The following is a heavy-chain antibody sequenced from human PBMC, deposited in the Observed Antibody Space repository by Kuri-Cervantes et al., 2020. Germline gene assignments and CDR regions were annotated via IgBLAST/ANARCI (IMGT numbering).Heavy chain of an antibody. CDR1: GGSISSGGYS. CDR3: AGLPLNYYYDSSGSNAFDI. D-gene: IGHD3-22*01. J-gene: IGHJ3*02. V-gene: IGHV4-30-2*01. CDR2: IYHSGST. Sequence: LRLSCAVSGGSISSGGYSWSWIRQPPGKGLEWIGYIYHSGSTYYNPSLKSRVTISADKSKNQFSLKLSSVTAADTAVYYCAGLPLNYYYDSSGSNAFDIWGQGAMVTVSS.